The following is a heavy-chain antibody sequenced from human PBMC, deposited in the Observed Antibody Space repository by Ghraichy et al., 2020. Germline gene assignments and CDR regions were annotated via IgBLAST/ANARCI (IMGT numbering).Heavy chain of an antibody. CDR1: GYTFTGYY. V-gene: IGHV1-2*06. CDR2: INPNSGLT. D-gene: IGHD5-12*01. CDR3: AVVATISGFDY. J-gene: IGHJ4*02. Sequence: ASVKVSCKASGYTFTGYYMHWVRQAPGQGLEWMGRINPNSGLTNYAQKFQVRVTMTRDTSISTVYMELSRLRSDDTAVYYCAVVATISGFDYCGQGTLVTVSS.